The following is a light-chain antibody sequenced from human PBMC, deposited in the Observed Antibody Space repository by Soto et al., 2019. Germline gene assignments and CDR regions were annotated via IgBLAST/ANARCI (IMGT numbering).Light chain of an antibody. CDR1: SSDVGGYNY. Sequence: QSALTQPRSVSGSPGQSVTISCTGTSSDVGGYNYVSWYRQHPGKAPKLMIYDVSKRPSGVPDRFSGSKSGNTASLTISELQAEDEADYYCCSYAGSYTWVFVTGTKLTVL. V-gene: IGLV2-11*01. J-gene: IGLJ1*01. CDR3: CSYAGSYTWV. CDR2: DVS.